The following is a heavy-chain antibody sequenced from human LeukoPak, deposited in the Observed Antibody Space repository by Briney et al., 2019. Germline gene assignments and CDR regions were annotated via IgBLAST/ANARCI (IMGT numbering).Heavy chain of an antibody. V-gene: IGHV3-48*01. CDR2: ISSSSSTI. CDR1: GFTFSSYA. D-gene: IGHD3-22*01. CDR3: ARALNYYDSSGSAWYFDL. J-gene: IGHJ2*01. Sequence: PGGSLRLSCAASGFTFSSYAMSWVRQAPGKGLEWVSYISSSSSTIYYADSVKGRFTISRDNAKNSLYLQMNSLRAEDTAVYYCARALNYYDSSGSAWYFDLWGRGTLVTVSS.